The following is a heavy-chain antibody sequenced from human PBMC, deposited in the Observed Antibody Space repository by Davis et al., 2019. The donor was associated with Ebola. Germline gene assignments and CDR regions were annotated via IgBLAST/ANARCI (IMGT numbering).Heavy chain of an antibody. Sequence: PGGSLRLSCEVSGFNFDKSWMTWVRQAPGKGLEWVANMKEDGSKINYVDSVKGRFTISRDNSKSTLFLQMNSLRAEDTAVYYCAAINYDIFAGYYQDYWGQGTQVTVSS. D-gene: IGHD3-9*01. J-gene: IGHJ4*02. CDR3: AAINYDIFAGYYQDY. V-gene: IGHV3-7*01. CDR1: GFNFDKSW. CDR2: MKEDGSKI.